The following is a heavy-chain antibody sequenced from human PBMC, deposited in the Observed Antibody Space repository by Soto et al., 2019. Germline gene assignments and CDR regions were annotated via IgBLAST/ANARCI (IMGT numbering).Heavy chain of an antibody. CDR1: GFTFSSND. CDR2: ISGCGGSR. D-gene: IGHD1-1*01. J-gene: IGHJ4*01. V-gene: IGHV3-23*01. CDR3: VKDFTRGGSVQLGYFDV. Sequence: GGSLRLSCAASGFTFSSNDMSWVRQAPGKGLEWVSAISGCGGSRGCTDYVKGRVTVSINNSKNTLKLQMNSLRAEDTAVYYCVKDFTRGGSVQLGYFDVWGQGTLVTVSS.